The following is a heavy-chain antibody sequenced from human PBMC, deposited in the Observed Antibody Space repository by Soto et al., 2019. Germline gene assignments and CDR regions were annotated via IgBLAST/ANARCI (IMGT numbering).Heavy chain of an antibody. V-gene: IGHV2-5*02. CDR2: IYWDNDK. CDR3: AHSRCGGDCLQSYSSHYYYGMDV. J-gene: IGHJ6*04. D-gene: IGHD2-21*02. Sequence: QITLKESGPTLVKPTQTLTLTCTFSGFSLSTGGVGVGWIRQPPGEALEWLALIYWDNDKRYSPSLKSRLTITKDASKNQVVLTMTNMDPVDTATYYCAHSRCGGDCLQSYSSHYYYGMDVWGKGTTVTVSS. CDR1: GFSLSTGGVG.